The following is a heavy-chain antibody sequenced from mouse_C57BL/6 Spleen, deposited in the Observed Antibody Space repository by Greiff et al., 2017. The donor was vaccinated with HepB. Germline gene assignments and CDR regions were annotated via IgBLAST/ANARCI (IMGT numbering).Heavy chain of an antibody. CDR2: ISDGGSYT. Sequence: EVQLVESGGGLVKPGGSLKLSCAASGFTFSSYAMSWVRQTPEKRLEWVATISDGGSYTYYPDNVKGRFTISRDNAKNNLYLQMSHLKSEDTAMYYCARGGQLGPDYWGQGTTLTVSS. V-gene: IGHV5-4*01. CDR1: GFTFSSYA. J-gene: IGHJ2*01. CDR3: ARGGQLGPDY. D-gene: IGHD4-1*02.